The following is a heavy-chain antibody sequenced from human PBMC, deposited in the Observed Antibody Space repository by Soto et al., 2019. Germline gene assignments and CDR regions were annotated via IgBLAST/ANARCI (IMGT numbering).Heavy chain of an antibody. V-gene: IGHV4-30-2*01. J-gene: IGHJ3*02. CDR3: ARDPVGGSRSYAFDI. D-gene: IGHD1-26*01. CDR1: GGSISSGGYS. Sequence: SETLSLTCAVSGGSISSGGYSWSWIRQPPGKGLEWIGYIYHSGSTYYNPSLKSRVTISVDMSKNQFSLRLSSVTAADTVVYYCARDPVGGSRSYAFDIRGQGTTVTVSS. CDR2: IYHSGST.